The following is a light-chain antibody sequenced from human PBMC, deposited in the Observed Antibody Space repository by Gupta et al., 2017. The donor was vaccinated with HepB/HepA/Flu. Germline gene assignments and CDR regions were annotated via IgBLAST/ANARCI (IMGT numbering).Light chain of an antibody. CDR3: QQRSYRPLLT. CDR2: DAS. Sequence: EIVLTQSPATLSLSPGERATLSCRASQSVSSYLAWYQQKPGQAPRLLIYDASTRATGIPARFSGSGSGTDFTLTISSLEPEDFAVYYCQQRSYRPLLTFGGGTKVEIK. J-gene: IGKJ4*01. V-gene: IGKV3-11*01. CDR1: QSVSSY.